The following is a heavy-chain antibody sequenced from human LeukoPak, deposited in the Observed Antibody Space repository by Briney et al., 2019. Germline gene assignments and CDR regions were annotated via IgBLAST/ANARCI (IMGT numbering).Heavy chain of an antibody. CDR1: GFTFSSYG. D-gene: IGHD3-10*01. V-gene: IGHV3-23*01. CDR3: AKDLVTGSLDY. J-gene: IGHJ4*02. Sequence: GGTLRLSCAASGFTFSSYGMSWVRQAPGKGLEWVSAISGSGGSTYYADSVKGRFTISRDNFKNTLYLQMNSLRAEDTAVYYCAKDLVTGSLDYWGQGTLVTVSS. CDR2: ISGSGGST.